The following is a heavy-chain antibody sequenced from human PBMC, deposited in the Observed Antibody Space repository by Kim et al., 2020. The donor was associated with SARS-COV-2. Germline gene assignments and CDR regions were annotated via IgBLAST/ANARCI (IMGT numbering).Heavy chain of an antibody. J-gene: IGHJ4*01. Sequence: GESLKISCKGSGYSFTNYCITWVRQMPGKGLEWMGRIDPSGSYINYDPSFQGHVTISADKSITTGYLQWSSLKASDTAMYYCARQRRECYPIDYWGQGTL. D-gene: IGHD2-8*01. V-gene: IGHV5-10-1*01. CDR2: IDPSGSYI. CDR1: GYSFTNYC. CDR3: ARQRRECYPIDY.